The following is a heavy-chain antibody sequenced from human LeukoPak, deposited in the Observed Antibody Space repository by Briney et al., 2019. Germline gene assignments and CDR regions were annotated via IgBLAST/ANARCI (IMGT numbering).Heavy chain of an antibody. CDR1: GGSFSDYS. D-gene: IGHD2-2*02. J-gene: IGHJ4*02. CDR2: INHSGGT. CDR3: ARRDCSSTSCYTGGFDY. Sequence: PSETLSLTCAVYGGSFSDYSWSWIRQPPGKGLEWIGEINHSGGTNHNPSLMSRGIMSVDTSKNQFSLKLSSVTAADTAVHYCARRDCSSTSCYTGGFDYWGQGTLVTVSS. V-gene: IGHV4-34*01.